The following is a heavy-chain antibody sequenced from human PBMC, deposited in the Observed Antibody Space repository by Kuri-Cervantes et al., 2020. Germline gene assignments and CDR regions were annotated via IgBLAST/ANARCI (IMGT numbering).Heavy chain of an antibody. V-gene: IGHV1-69*08. D-gene: IGHD6-13*01. CDR3: ARDYSSSWYTPPIYYYYGMDV. CDR1: GGTFSSYT. Sequence: SVKVSCKASGGTFSSYTISWVRQAPGQGLEWMGRIIPILGTANYAQKFQGRVTITADESTSTAYMELSSLRAEDTAVYYCARDYSSSWYTPPIYYYYGMDVWGQGTTVTVSS. J-gene: IGHJ6*02. CDR2: IIPILGTA.